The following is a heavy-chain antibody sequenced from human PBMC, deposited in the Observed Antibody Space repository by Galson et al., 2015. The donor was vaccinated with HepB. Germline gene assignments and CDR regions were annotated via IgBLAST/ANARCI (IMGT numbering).Heavy chain of an antibody. D-gene: IGHD4-17*01. J-gene: IGHJ4*01. CDR1: GSTFSGSP. V-gene: IGHV3-73*01. CDR3: YGDSFDY. Sequence: SLRLSCAASGSTFSGSPMHWVRQASGKGLEWVGRIRSKVNNYATSYAASVKGRFTISRDDSKNTAYLQMNSLKTEDTAVYFCYGDSFDYWGQGTLVTVSS. CDR2: IRSKVNNYAT.